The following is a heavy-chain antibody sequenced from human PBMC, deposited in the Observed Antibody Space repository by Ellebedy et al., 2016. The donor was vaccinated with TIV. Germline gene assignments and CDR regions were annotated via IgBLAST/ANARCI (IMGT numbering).Heavy chain of an antibody. CDR1: GGSISGDSISRAY. Sequence: MPSETLSLTCTVSGGSISGDSISRAYWSWIRQPAGKGLQWLGRIDSNGGLNSNPSLKSRLTMSVDRSKNKFSLNLRSVTAADTAVYYCASEPALGDFWSGKLHLKYYAMDVWGQGITVTVSS. J-gene: IGHJ6*02. D-gene: IGHD3-3*01. CDR2: IDSNGGL. CDR3: ASEPALGDFWSGKLHLKYYAMDV. V-gene: IGHV4-4*07.